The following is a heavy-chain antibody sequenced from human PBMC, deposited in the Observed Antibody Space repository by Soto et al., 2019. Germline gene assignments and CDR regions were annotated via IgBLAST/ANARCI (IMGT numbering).Heavy chain of an antibody. V-gene: IGHV1-69*13. Sequence: SVKVSCKDSGGTFSSYAISWVRQAPGQGLEWMGGIIPIFGTANYAQKFQGRVTITADESTSTAYMELSSLRSEDTAGYYCARGLITILMAYGKDVWGQGPQVTFSS. CDR1: GGTFSSYA. D-gene: IGHD3-10*01. CDR3: ARGLITILMAYGKDV. CDR2: IIPIFGTA. J-gene: IGHJ6*02.